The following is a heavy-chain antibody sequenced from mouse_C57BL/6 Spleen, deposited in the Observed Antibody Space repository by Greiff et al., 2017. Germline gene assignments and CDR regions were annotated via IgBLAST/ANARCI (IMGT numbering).Heavy chain of an antibody. V-gene: IGHV1-59*01. CDR1: GFNIKDYY. Sequence: QVQLKQSGAELVRPGASVKLSCTASGFNIKDYYMHWVKQRPGQGLEWIGVIDPSDSYTNYNQKFKGKATLTVDTSSSTAYMQLSSLTSEDSAVYYCARNGPRYFDVWGTGTTVTVSS. D-gene: IGHD1-1*02. CDR2: IDPSDSYT. CDR3: ARNGPRYFDV. J-gene: IGHJ1*03.